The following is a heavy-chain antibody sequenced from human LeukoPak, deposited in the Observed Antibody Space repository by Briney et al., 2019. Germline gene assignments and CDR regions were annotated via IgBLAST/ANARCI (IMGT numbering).Heavy chain of an antibody. CDR2: IYKIGTT. CDR1: GDSVTGYY. J-gene: IGHJ4*02. V-gene: IGHV4-59*02. Sequence: SETLSLTCTVFGDSVTGYYLNWVRKPPGKGLEWIGHIYKIGTTNYNTSLKSRLTISADTSKNQFSLKLRSVTAADTAVYYCVIGVGWQPDYWGQGALVTVSS. D-gene: IGHD2-15*01. CDR3: VIGVGWQPDY.